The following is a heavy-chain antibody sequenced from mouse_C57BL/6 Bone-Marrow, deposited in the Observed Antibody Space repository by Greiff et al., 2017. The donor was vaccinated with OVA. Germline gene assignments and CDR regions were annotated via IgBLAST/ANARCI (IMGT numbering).Heavy chain of an antibody. CDR2: ISNGGGST. J-gene: IGHJ2*01. V-gene: IGHV5-12*01. Sequence: EVQVVESGGGLVQPGGSLKLSCAASGFTFSDYYMYWVRQTPEKRLEWVAYISNGGGSTYYPDTVKGRFTISRDNAKNTLYLQMSRLKSEDTAMYYCARQFGYDYPYYFDYWGQGTTLTVSS. D-gene: IGHD2-4*01. CDR3: ARQFGYDYPYYFDY. CDR1: GFTFSDYY.